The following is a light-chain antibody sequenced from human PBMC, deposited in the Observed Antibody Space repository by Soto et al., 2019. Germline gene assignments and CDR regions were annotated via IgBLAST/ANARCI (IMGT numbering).Light chain of an antibody. CDR3: QQRSNWPLT. V-gene: IGKV3-11*01. Sequence: EIVLTQSPATLSFSPGERATLSCRASQSVSSYLAWYQQKPGQTPRLLIYDASNRATGIPARFSGSGSGTDFTLTITSLEPEDFAVYYCQQRSNWPLTFGAGTKVDIK. J-gene: IGKJ4*01. CDR2: DAS. CDR1: QSVSSY.